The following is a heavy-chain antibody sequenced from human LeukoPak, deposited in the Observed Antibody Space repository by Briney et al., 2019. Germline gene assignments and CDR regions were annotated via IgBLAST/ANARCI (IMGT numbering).Heavy chain of an antibody. CDR1: DGSINSYY. J-gene: IGHJ6*02. CDR3: ARGRSNYYGMDV. Sequence: SSETLSLTCSVSDGSINSYYWNWIRRPPGKGLEWIGYIYYNGNTNYSPSHKSRVTMSVDTSKNLFSLKVSSVTAADTAVYYCARGRSNYYGMDVWGQGTTVTVSS. CDR2: IYYNGNT. V-gene: IGHV4-59*01. D-gene: IGHD1-26*01.